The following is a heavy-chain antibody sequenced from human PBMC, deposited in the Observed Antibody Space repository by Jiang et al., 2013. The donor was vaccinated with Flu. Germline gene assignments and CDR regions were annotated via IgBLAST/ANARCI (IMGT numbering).Heavy chain of an antibody. D-gene: IGHD3-16*01. CDR2: TYYRSTWYN. CDR3: ARDYAHLDF. J-gene: IGHJ6*02. Sequence: QTLSLTCAISGDSVSSDIAAWNWIRQSPSRGLEWLGGTYYRSTWYNDYAVSVESRIIITPDTSKNQFSLQLNSVTPEDTAVYYCARDYAHLDFWGQGTTVTVSS. CDR1: GDSVSSDIAA. V-gene: IGHV6-1*01.